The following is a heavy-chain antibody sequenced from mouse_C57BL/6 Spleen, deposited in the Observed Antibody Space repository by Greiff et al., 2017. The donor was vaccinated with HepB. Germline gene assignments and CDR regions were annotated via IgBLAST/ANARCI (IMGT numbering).Heavy chain of an antibody. Sequence: EVQLQESGPGMVKPSQSLSLTCTVTGYSITSGYDWHWIRHFPGNKLEWMGYISYSGSTNYNPSLKSRISITHDTSKNHFFLKLNSVTTEDTATYYCARGLGNWFAYWGQGTLVTVSA. J-gene: IGHJ3*01. CDR3: ARGLGNWFAY. CDR1: GYSITSGYD. CDR2: ISYSGST. D-gene: IGHD4-1*01. V-gene: IGHV3-1*01.